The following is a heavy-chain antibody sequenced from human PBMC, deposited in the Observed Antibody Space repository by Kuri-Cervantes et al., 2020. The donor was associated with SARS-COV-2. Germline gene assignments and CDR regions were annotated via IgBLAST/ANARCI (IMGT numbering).Heavy chain of an antibody. CDR1: GGSISSGYY. Sequence: GSLRLSCTVSGGSISSGYYWGWIRQHPGKGLEWIGYIYYSGSTNYNPSLKSRVTISVDTSKNQFTLKLSAVTAADTAVYYCARHGTAMGSARAFDIWGQGTMVTVSS. CDR2: IYYSGST. CDR3: ARHGTAMGSARAFDI. V-gene: IGHV4-59*08. J-gene: IGHJ3*02. D-gene: IGHD5-18*01.